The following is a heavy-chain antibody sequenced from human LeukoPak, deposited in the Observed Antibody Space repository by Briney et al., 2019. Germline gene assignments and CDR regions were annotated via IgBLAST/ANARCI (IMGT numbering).Heavy chain of an antibody. CDR1: GFTFSSYS. CDR3: ARGSWGYSFARTFDY. Sequence: GGSLRLSCAASGFTFSSYSMNWVRQAPGKGLEWVSSISSSSSYIYYADSVKGRFTISRDNAKNSLYLQMNSLRAEDTAVYYCARGSWGYSFARTFDYWGQGPLVTVSS. V-gene: IGHV3-21*01. CDR2: ISSSSSYI. J-gene: IGHJ4*02. D-gene: IGHD5-18*01.